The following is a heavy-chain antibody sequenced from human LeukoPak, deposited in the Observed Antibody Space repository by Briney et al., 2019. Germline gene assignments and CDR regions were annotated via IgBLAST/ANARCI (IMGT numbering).Heavy chain of an antibody. CDR1: GFTFSSYG. CDR3: AKVKYSYGSGIVDY. J-gene: IGHJ4*02. V-gene: IGHV3-33*06. CDR2: IWYDGSNK. Sequence: GGSLRLSFAASGFTFSSYGMHWVRQAPGKGLEWVAVIWYDGSNKYYADSVKGRFTISRDNSKNTLYLQMNSLRAEDTAVYYCAKVKYSYGSGIVDYWGQGTLVTVSS. D-gene: IGHD5-18*01.